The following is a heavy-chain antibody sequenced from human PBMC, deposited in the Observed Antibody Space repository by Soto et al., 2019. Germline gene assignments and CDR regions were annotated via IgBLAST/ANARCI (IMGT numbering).Heavy chain of an antibody. CDR3: ARSESGYYYLFFY. J-gene: IGHJ4*02. D-gene: IGHD3-22*01. Sequence: GASVKVSCKASGGTFSSYAISWVRQAPGQGLEWMGGIIPIFGTANYAQKFQGRVTITADESTSTAYMELSSLRSEDTAVYYCARSESGYYYLFFYCGQGTLLTFSS. V-gene: IGHV1-69*13. CDR2: IIPIFGTA. CDR1: GGTFSSYA.